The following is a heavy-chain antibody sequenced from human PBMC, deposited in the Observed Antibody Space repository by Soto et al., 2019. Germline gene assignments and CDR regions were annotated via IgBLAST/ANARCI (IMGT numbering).Heavy chain of an antibody. J-gene: IGHJ4*02. CDR1: GGSFSSKEYY. V-gene: IGHV4-31*03. CDR2: IYYSGTT. CDR3: ARSSSRWYYFDY. D-gene: IGHD6-13*01. Sequence: SETLSLTCTVSGGSFSSKEYYWNWIRQHPGKGLEWIGYIYYSGTTYYSPSLKSRVSMSVDTSQSHFSLNLSSVTAADTAVYYCARSSSRWYYFDYWGQGAQVTVSS.